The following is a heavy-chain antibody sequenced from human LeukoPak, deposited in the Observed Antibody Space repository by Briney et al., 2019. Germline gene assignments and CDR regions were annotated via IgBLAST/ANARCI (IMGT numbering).Heavy chain of an antibody. D-gene: IGHD3-3*01. V-gene: IGHV4-59*01. CDR3: ARGLYYDFWSGSPQYYFDY. CDR2: IYGSGYT. Sequence: SETLSLTCTVSGGSISGWYWSWIRQPPGKGLEWIGNIYGSGYTNYNPSLKSRVTMSIDTSKNHFSLKLSSVTAADTAVYYCARGLYYDFWSGSPQYYFDYWGQGTLVTVSS. J-gene: IGHJ4*02. CDR1: GGSISGWY.